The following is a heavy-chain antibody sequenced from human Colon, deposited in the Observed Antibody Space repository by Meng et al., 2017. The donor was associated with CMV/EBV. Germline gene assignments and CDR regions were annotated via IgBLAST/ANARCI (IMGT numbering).Heavy chain of an antibody. CDR3: VRGHYDGA. D-gene: IGHD3-16*01. CDR2: IKADGSET. Sequence: GESLKISCTVSRFSFSDFWMNWVRQAPGKGLGWVANIKADGSETYYADSVKGRFIISRDNAKNSLYLQMNSLRVEDTAVYFCVRGHYDGAWGHGTLVTVSS. V-gene: IGHV3-7*04. CDR1: RFSFSDFW. J-gene: IGHJ4*03.